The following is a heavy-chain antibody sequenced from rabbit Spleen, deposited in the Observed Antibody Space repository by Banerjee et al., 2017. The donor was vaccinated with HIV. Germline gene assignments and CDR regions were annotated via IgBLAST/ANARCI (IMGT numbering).Heavy chain of an antibody. J-gene: IGHJ3*01. CDR2: IYTSSGST. Sequence: QEQLEESGGGLVKPEGSLTLTCTASGFSFSSSYYMCWVRQAPGKGLEWIACIYTSSGSTNYASWGKGRFTITKSSSTSVTLQMPRLTGAATATDFCSSVPNRGYFHVSRLDLWGPGTLVTVS. V-gene: IGHV1S45*01. CDR1: GFSFSSSYY. D-gene: IGHD1-1*01. CDR3: SSVPNRGYFHVSRLDL.